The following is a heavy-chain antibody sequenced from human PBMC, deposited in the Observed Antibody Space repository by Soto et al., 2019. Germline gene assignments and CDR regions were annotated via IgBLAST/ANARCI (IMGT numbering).Heavy chain of an antibody. Sequence: QVQLVQSGVEVRKTGASVRVSCKTSGYTFTTFGIHWVRQTPGQGHEWMGCLTAYDSKRNFAQKFQDRLTMTMDITTSTVYMELSGLRSDDTAVYFCARGLTYGDFDYWGRGTQVAVSS. CDR1: GYTFTTFG. J-gene: IGHJ4*02. V-gene: IGHV1-18*01. CDR2: LTAYDSKR. CDR3: ARGLTYGDFDY. D-gene: IGHD4-17*01.